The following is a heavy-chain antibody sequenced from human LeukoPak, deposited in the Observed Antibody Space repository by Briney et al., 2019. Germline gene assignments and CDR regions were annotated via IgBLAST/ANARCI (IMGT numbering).Heavy chain of an antibody. J-gene: IGHJ4*02. V-gene: IGHV3-48*04. CDR3: VWEYSRSFNS. CDR1: GFTFSSYS. D-gene: IGHD6-6*01. CDR2: ISSSSSTI. Sequence: GGSLRLSCAASGFTFSSYSMNWVRQAPGKGLEWVSYISSSSSTIYYADSVKGRFTISRDNAKNSLYLQMNSLRAEDTAVYYVVWEYSRSFNSWGQGTLVTVSS.